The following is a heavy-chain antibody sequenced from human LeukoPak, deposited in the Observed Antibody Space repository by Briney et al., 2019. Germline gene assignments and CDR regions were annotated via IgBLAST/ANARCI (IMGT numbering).Heavy chain of an antibody. J-gene: IGHJ6*03. D-gene: IGHD2-21*02. CDR3: AREHCGGDCCYYYYYYYMDV. CDR1: GYSISSGFY. Sequence: EPSETLSLTCSVSGYSISSGFYWGWIRQPPGKGLEWIATIHHTGSTYYNPSLKSRVTISVDTSKNQFSLKLSSVTAADTAVYYCAREHCGGDCCYYYYYYYMDVWGKGTTVTVSS. CDR2: IHHTGST. V-gene: IGHV4-38-2*02.